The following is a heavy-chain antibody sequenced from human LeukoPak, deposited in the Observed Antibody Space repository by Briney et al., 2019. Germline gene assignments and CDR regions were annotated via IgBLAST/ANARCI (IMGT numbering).Heavy chain of an antibody. V-gene: IGHV4-39*07. J-gene: IGHJ4*02. CDR2: IYYSGST. CDR1: GGSISSSSYY. CDR3: ARARGSYDTYYFDY. D-gene: IGHD5-18*01. Sequence: SETLSLTCTVSGGSISSSSYYWGWIRQPPGKGLEWIGSIYYSGSTYYNPSLKSRVTISVDTSKNQFSLKLSSVTAADTAVYYCARARGSYDTYYFDYWGQGTLVTVSS.